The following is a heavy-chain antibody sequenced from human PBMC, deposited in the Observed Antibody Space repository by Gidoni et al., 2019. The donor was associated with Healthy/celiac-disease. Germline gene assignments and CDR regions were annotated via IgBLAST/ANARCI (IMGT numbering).Heavy chain of an antibody. CDR3: AKCYDFWEHYYYGMDV. Sequence: QVQLVESGGGVVQPGRSLRLSCSASGFTFRSYGMHWVRQAPGKGLEWVAVISYDGSNKYYADSVKGRFTISRDNSKNTLYLQMNSLRAEDTAVYYCAKCYDFWEHYYYGMDVWGQGTTVTVSS. CDR1: GFTFRSYG. D-gene: IGHD3-3*01. J-gene: IGHJ6*02. CDR2: ISYDGSNK. V-gene: IGHV3-30*18.